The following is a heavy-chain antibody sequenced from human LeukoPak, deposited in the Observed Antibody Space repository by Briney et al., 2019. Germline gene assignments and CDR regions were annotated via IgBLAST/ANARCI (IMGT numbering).Heavy chain of an antibody. J-gene: IGHJ4*02. CDR3: AKDRMGGYFDY. D-gene: IGHD3-16*01. CDR2: ISYDGSDK. V-gene: IGHV3-30*18. CDR1: GFPFSSYG. Sequence: GRSLRLSCAASGFPFSSYGMHWVRQAPGKGLEWVAFISYDGSDKYYADSVKGRFTISRDKSKNRLYLQMNSLRAEDTAVYYCAKDRMGGYFDYWGQGTLVTVSS.